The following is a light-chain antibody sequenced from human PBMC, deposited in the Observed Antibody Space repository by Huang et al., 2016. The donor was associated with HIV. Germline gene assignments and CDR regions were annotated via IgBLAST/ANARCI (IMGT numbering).Light chain of an antibody. CDR3: QQRKSWLT. CDR1: QDIDTS. Sequence: EIVLTQSPATLSWYPGEKLTLFCRASQDIDTSLAWYQQKPGQAPRLLIYDASQRVTGVPARFTGSGSGTEFALTISRLEFDDFAVYYCQQRKSWLTFGGGTKLEVK. J-gene: IGKJ4*01. CDR2: DAS. V-gene: IGKV3D-11*01.